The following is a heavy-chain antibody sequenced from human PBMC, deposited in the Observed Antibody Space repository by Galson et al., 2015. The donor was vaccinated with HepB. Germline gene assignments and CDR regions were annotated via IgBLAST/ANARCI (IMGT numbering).Heavy chain of an antibody. D-gene: IGHD3-10*01. CDR3: ARDYGSGGYYYIDY. Sequence: VKVSCKASGYTFTSYGISWVRQAPGQGLEWMGWISAYNGNTNYAQKLQGRVTITTDTSTSTAYMELRSLRSDDTAVYYCARDYGSGGYYYIDYWGQGTLVTVSS. V-gene: IGHV1-18*01. CDR1: GYTFTSYG. J-gene: IGHJ4*02. CDR2: ISAYNGNT.